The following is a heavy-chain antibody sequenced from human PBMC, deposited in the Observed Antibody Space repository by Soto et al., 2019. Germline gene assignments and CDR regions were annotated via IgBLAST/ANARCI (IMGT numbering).Heavy chain of an antibody. CDR1: GFTFSSYG. CDR3: ARDESYYDSSGYPNL. CDR2: IWYDGSNK. J-gene: IGHJ5*02. D-gene: IGHD3-22*01. Sequence: PGGSLRLSCAASGFTFSSYGMHWVRPAPGKGLEWVAVIWYDGSNKYYADSVKGRFTISRDNSKNTLYLQMNSLRAEDTAVYYCARDESYYDSSGYPNLWGQGTLVTVSS. V-gene: IGHV3-33*01.